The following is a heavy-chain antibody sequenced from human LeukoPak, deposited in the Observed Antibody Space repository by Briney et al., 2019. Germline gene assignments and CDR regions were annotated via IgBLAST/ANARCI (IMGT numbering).Heavy chain of an antibody. CDR2: ISSSGSTT. CDR3: AEESPAFDY. J-gene: IGHJ4*02. CDR1: GFTFSSFA. Sequence: PGASLRLSCVDSGFTFSSFAMSWVRQAPGKGLEWVSTISSSGSTTYYVESVKGRFTISRDNSRNTLYLQMNSLRGEDTAVYYCAEESPAFDYWGKEPLFTVS. V-gene: IGHV3-23*01.